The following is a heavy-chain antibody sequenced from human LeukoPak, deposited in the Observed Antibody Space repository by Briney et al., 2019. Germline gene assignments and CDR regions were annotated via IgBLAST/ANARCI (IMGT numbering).Heavy chain of an antibody. CDR2: ISSSSSYI. V-gene: IGHV3-21*01. Sequence: GGSLRLSCAASGFTFSSYSMDWVRQAPGKGLEWVSSISSSSSYIYYAGSVKGRFTISRDNAKNSLYLQMNSLRAEDTAVYYCARGGITMVQGVITSGMDVWAKGPRSPSP. J-gene: IGHJ6*02. CDR1: GFTFSSYS. D-gene: IGHD3-10*01. CDR3: ARGGITMVQGVITSGMDV.